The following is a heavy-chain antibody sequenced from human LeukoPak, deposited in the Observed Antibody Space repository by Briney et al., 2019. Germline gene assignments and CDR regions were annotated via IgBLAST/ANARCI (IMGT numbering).Heavy chain of an antibody. D-gene: IGHD1-26*01. CDR3: ARVPKWELREVSNLYYYYMDV. CDR2: IYHSGST. V-gene: IGHV4-30-2*01. J-gene: IGHJ6*03. CDR1: GVSISSGGYY. Sequence: SQTLSLTCTVSGVSISSGGYYWSWIRQPPGKGLEWIGYIYHSGSTNYNPSLKSRVTISVDTSKNQFSLKLSSVTAADTAVYYCARVPKWELREVSNLYYYYMDVWGKGTTVTVSS.